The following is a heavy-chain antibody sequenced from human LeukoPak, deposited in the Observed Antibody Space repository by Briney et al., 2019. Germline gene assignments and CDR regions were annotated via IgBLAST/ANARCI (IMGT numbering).Heavy chain of an antibody. CDR1: GYTFTTYD. CDR2: MNPYSGVT. J-gene: IGHJ1*01. CDR3: ARGLRRDEH. V-gene: IGHV1-8*01. Sequence: ASVKVSCKASGYTFTTYDINWVRQATGQGLEWMGYMNPYSGVTGYAQKFQGRLTMTWDTSISTAYMELASLSPDDTAVYYCARGLRRDEHWGQGTLVTVSS.